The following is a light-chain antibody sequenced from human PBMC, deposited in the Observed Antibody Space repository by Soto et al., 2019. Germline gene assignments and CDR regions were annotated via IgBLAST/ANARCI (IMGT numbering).Light chain of an antibody. CDR2: DSS. V-gene: IGKV3D-20*01. CDR3: QQYGSSPYT. Sequence: EIVLTQSPATLSLSPGERATLSCGASQSVPSSYLAWYQQKPGLAPRLLIYDSSSRATGIPDRVSGSGSGTDFTLTISRLEPEDFAVCYCQQYGSSPYTFGGGTKVEIK. CDR1: QSVPSSY. J-gene: IGKJ4*01.